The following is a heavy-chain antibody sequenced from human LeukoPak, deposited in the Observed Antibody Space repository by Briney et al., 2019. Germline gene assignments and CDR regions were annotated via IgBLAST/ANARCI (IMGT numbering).Heavy chain of an antibody. J-gene: IGHJ6*02. Sequence: PGGSLRLSCAASGYIFSDHAMHWVRQAPGKGLEWVAVISYDGDNEYYADSVKGQFTISRDNSKDRLYLQMNSLRPEDTAMYYCARVRGGRSWYYYGMDVWGRGTTVTVSS. CDR2: ISYDGDNE. V-gene: IGHV3-30-3*01. D-gene: IGHD3-16*01. CDR1: GYIFSDHA. CDR3: ARVRGGRSWYYYGMDV.